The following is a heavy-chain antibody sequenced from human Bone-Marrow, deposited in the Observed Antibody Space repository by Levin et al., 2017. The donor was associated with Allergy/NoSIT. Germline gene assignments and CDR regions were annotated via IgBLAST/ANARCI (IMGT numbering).Heavy chain of an antibody. CDR2: IIPIFGTA. D-gene: IGHD4-17*01. CDR3: ARDDVAGDYNGRYYYYYMDV. CDR1: GGTFSSYA. V-gene: IGHV1-69*13. J-gene: IGHJ6*03. Sequence: SVKVSCKASGGTFSSYAISWVRQAPGQGLEWMGGIIPIFGTANYAQKFQGRVTITADESTSTAYMELSSLRSEDTAVYYCARDDVAGDYNGRYYYYYMDVWGKGTTVTVSS.